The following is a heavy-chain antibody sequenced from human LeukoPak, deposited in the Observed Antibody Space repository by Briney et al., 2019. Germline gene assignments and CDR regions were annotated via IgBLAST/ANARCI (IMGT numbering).Heavy chain of an antibody. CDR2: IYYSGST. V-gene: IGHV4-39*01. D-gene: IGHD3-10*01. CDR1: GGSISSSSYY. Sequence: SETLSLTCTVSGGSISSSSYYWGWIRQPPGKGLEWIGSIYYSGSTYYNPSHKSRVTISVDTSKNQFSLKLSSVTAADTAVYYCARLGPVWVQGEDYWGQGTLVTVSS. CDR3: ARLGPVWVQGEDY. J-gene: IGHJ4*02.